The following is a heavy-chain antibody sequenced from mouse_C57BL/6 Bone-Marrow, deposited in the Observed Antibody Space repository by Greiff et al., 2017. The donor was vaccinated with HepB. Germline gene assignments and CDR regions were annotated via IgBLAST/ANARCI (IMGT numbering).Heavy chain of an antibody. CDR1: GFTFSNYW. Sequence: DVKLVESGGGLVQPGGSMKLSCVASGFTFSNYWMNWVRQSPEKGLEWVAQIRLKSDNYATHYAESVKGWFTISRDDSKSSVYLQMNNLRAEDTGIYYCTGGGSAFAYWGQGTLVTVSA. CDR3: TGGGSAFAY. J-gene: IGHJ3*01. V-gene: IGHV6-3*01. D-gene: IGHD3-1*01. CDR2: IRLKSDNYAT.